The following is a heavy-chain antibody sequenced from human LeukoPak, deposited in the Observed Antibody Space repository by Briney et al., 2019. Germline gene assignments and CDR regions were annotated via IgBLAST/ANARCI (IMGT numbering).Heavy chain of an antibody. V-gene: IGHV3-9*01. CDR1: GFTFDDYA. CDR2: ISWNSGSI. D-gene: IGHD6-13*01. CDR3: AKDRYSSSSIGMDV. Sequence: GGSLRLSCAASGFTFDDYAMHWVRQAPGKGLEWVSGISWNSGSIGYADSVKGRFTISRDNAKNSLYLQMNSLRAEDTALYYCAKDRYSSSSIGMDVWGQGTTVTVSS. J-gene: IGHJ6*02.